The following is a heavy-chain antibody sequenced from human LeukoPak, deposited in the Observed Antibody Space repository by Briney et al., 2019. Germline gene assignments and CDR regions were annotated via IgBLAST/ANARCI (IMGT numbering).Heavy chain of an antibody. D-gene: IGHD6-13*01. CDR3: ARANEGEEAAAGIISTYYFDY. V-gene: IGHV4-34*01. CDR1: GGSFSGYY. CDR2: INHSGST. J-gene: IGHJ4*02. Sequence: SETLSLTCAVYGGSFSGYYWSWIRQPPGKGLEWIGEINHSGSTNYNPSPKSRVTISVDTSKNQFSLKLSSVTAADTAVYYCARANEGEEAAAGIISTYYFDYWGQGTLVTVSS.